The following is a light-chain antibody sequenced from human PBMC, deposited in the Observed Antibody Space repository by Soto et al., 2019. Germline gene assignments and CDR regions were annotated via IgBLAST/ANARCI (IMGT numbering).Light chain of an antibody. CDR1: SSNIGSNY. CDR3: AAWDDSLSGPV. CDR2: RNN. V-gene: IGLV1-47*01. J-gene: IGLJ3*02. Sequence: QLVLTQPPSASGTPGQRVTISCSGSSSNIGSNYVYWYQQLPGTAPKLLIYRNNQRPSGVPDRFSGSKSGTSASLAISGLRSEDEADYCCAAWDDSLSGPVFGGGTKLTVL.